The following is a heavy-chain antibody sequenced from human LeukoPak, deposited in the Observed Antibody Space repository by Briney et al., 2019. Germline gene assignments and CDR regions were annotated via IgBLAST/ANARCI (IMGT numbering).Heavy chain of an antibody. CDR2: IKEDGSEK. D-gene: IGHD3-10*01. Sequence: PEGSLRLSCAASGFTFSSCWMSWVRQAPGKGLEWVGNIKEDGSEKYYVDSVKGRFTISRDTAKNSLYLQMNSLRADATAADYCARYHGSYPSGSAEYCFDYWGQGTLVTVSS. V-gene: IGHV3-7*03. CDR1: GFTFSSCW. J-gene: IGHJ4*02. CDR3: ARYHGSYPSGSAEYCFDY.